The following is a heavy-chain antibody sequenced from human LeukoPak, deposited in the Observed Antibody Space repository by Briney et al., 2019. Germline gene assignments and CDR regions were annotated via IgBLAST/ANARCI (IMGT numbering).Heavy chain of an antibody. CDR2: IYTSGST. J-gene: IGHJ4*02. V-gene: IGHV4-61*02. D-gene: IGHD6-19*01. CDR1: GGSISSGSYY. CDR3: ARERIGSGWYADY. Sequence: PSQTLSLTCTVSGGSISSGSYYWSWIRQPAGKGLEWIGRIYTSGSTNYNPSLKSRVTISVDTSKNQFSLKLSPVTAADTAVYYCARERIGSGWYADYWGQGTLVTVSS.